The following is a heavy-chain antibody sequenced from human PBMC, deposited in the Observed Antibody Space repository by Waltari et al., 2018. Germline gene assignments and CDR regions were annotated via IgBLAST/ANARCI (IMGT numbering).Heavy chain of an antibody. J-gene: IGHJ4*02. CDR2: ISSSGSTI. D-gene: IGHD6-13*01. Sequence: EVQLVESGGGLVQPGGSLRLSCAASGFTFSSYELNWVRQAPGKGLERVSYISSSGSTIYYADSVKGRFTISRDNAKNSLYLQMNSLRAEDTAVYYCARGYSSSWYSPPIDYWGQGTLVTVSS. CDR3: ARGYSSSWYSPPIDY. V-gene: IGHV3-48*03. CDR1: GFTFSSYE.